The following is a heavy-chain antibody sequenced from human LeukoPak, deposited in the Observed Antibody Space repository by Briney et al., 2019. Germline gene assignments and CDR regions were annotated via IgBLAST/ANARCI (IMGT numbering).Heavy chain of an antibody. Sequence: GGSLRLSCAASGFTFSTYGMGWVRPAPGKGPEWVAAISTNGHNAYYPDSVKGRFTISRDNSENTLYLQMNTLRAEDTAVYYCAKGHTGYFFTIDYWGQGTLVTVSS. CDR1: GFTFSTYG. J-gene: IGHJ4*02. CDR3: AKGHTGYFFTIDY. D-gene: IGHD5-18*01. V-gene: IGHV3-23*01. CDR2: ISTNGHNA.